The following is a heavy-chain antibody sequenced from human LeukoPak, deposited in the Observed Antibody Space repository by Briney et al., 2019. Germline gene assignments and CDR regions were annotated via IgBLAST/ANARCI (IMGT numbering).Heavy chain of an antibody. CDR2: INPDSGGT. CDR3: VPSNDWTYYFDY. J-gene: IGHJ4*02. V-gene: IGHV1-2*02. Sequence: ASVKVSCKASGYTFTGNYIHWVRQAPGHGLEWMGWINPDSGGTNYAQKFQGRVTMTRDTSISTAYMEVSRLRSDDTAVYYCVPSNDWTYYFDYWGQGTLVTASS. CDR1: GYTFTGNY. D-gene: IGHD3-9*01.